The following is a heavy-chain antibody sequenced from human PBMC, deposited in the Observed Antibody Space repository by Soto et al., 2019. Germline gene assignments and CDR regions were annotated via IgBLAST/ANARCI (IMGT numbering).Heavy chain of an antibody. J-gene: IGHJ4*02. CDR2: IHDSGRT. CDR1: GDSISSGGSY. CDR3: ARDEGYQLPGPN. D-gene: IGHD2-2*01. V-gene: IGHV4-31*03. Sequence: SETLSLTCTVSGDSISSGGSYWSWIRQYPGKGLEWIGYIHDSGRTYYNPSLKSRVTISLDTSKNQFSLKLSSVTAADTAVYYCARDEGYQLPGPNWGQGTLVTVS.